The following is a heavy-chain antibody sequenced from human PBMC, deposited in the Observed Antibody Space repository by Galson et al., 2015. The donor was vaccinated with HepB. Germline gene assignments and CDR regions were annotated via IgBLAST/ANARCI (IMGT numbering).Heavy chain of an antibody. CDR2: IYPSGSA. V-gene: IGHV4-61*02. D-gene: IGHD1-1*01. J-gene: IGHJ3*02. CDR3: ARMDWNDVWALDI. CDR1: GGSISSSSYY. Sequence: LSLTCTVSGGSISSSSYYWGWIRQPAGKGLEWIGRIYPSGSANYNPSLKSRVAMSVDTSKNQFFLKLASVSAADTAVYYCARMDWNDVWALDIWGQGTMVTVSS.